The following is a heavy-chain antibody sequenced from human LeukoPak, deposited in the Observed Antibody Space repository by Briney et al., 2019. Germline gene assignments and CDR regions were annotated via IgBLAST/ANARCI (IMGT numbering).Heavy chain of an antibody. V-gene: IGHV3-7*03. CDR1: GFTFSSYW. D-gene: IGHD5-12*01. Sequence: GGSLRLSCAASGFTFSSYWMSWVRQAPGKGLEWVANIKQDGSEKYYVDSVKGRFTISRDNAKNSLYLQMNSLRAEDTAVYYRARSHSGLPLYYLDYWGQGTLVTVSS. J-gene: IGHJ4*02. CDR3: ARSHSGLPLYYLDY. CDR2: IKQDGSEK.